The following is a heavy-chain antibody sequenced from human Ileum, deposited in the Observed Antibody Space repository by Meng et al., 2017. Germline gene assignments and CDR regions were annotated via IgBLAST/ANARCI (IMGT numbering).Heavy chain of an antibody. CDR1: GTW. Sequence: GRLQESAPRLVKPSGTLSLTCAVSGTWWSWVRQPPGKGLEWIGEIFQSGRTNYNPSLKSRVTISIDKSKSQISLQLSAVTAADTAVYSCATSNDRDVYYLGYWGQGTLVTVSS. V-gene: IGHV4-4*02. CDR2: IFQSGRT. J-gene: IGHJ4*02. D-gene: IGHD3-22*01. CDR3: ATSNDRDVYYLGY.